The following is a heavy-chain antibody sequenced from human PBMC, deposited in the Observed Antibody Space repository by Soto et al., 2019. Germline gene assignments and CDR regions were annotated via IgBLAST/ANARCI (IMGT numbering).Heavy chain of an antibody. V-gene: IGHV4-59*01. CDR2: IYYSGST. CDR1: GGSISSYY. Sequence: SETLSLTCTVSGGSISSYYWSWIRQPPGKGLEWIGYIYYSGSTNYNPSLKSRVTISVDTSKNQFSLKLSSVTAADTAVYYCARAIVEMATYYFDYWGQGTLVTVSS. CDR3: ARAIVEMATYYFDY. J-gene: IGHJ4*02. D-gene: IGHD2-15*01.